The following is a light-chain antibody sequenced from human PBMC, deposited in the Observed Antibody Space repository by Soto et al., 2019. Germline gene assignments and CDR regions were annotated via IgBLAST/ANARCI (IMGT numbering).Light chain of an antibody. J-gene: IGLJ2*01. CDR3: LIYYGGVQV. CDR2: STS. CDR1: GGAVTSDYY. V-gene: IGLV7-43*01. Sequence: QAVVTQDPSLTVSPGGAVTLTCASTGGAVTSDYYPNWYQQKPGQAPRALIYSTSNKPSRTPARFSGSLLGGKAALTLSGVQPEDEAEYYCLIYYGGVQVFGGGTQLTVL.